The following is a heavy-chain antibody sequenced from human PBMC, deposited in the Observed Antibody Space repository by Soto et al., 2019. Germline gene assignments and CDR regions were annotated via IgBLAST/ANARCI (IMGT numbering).Heavy chain of an antibody. CDR1: GYTFTSYD. J-gene: IGHJ4*02. CDR2: MNPNSGNT. D-gene: IGHD3-10*01. CDR3: AAYSRKLGVFDY. Sequence: ASVKVSCKASGYTFTSYDINWVRQATGQGLEWMGWMNPNSGNTGYAQKFQGRVTMTRNTSISTAYMELSSLRSEDTAVYYCAAYSRKLGVFDYWGQGTLVTVSS. V-gene: IGHV1-8*01.